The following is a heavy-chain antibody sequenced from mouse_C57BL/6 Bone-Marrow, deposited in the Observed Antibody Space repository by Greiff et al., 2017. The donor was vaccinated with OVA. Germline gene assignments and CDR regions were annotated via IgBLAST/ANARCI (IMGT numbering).Heavy chain of an antibody. Sequence: EVQRVESGGGLVKPGGSLKLSCAASGFTFRSYAMSWVRQTPETRLEWVATLSDGGSYTYYPDNVQGRFTISRDNAKNNLYLQMSHLKSEDTAMYYCARDVLTFAYWGQGTLVTVSA. D-gene: IGHD4-1*01. CDR1: GFTFRSYA. CDR2: LSDGGSYT. V-gene: IGHV5-4*01. CDR3: ARDVLTFAY. J-gene: IGHJ3*01.